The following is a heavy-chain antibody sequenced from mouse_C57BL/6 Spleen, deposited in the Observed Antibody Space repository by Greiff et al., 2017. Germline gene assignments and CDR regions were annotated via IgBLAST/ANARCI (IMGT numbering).Heavy chain of an antibody. CDR3: ARAELRRGYFDV. Sequence: EVQLQQSGPGMVKPSQSLSLTCTVTGYSITSGYDWHWIRHFPGNKLEWMGNISYSGSTNYNPSLKSRISITHDTSKNHFFLKLNSVTTEDTATDNCARAELRRGYFDVWGTGTTVTVSS. J-gene: IGHJ1*03. V-gene: IGHV3-1*01. D-gene: IGHD2-4*01. CDR2: ISYSGST. CDR1: GYSITSGYD.